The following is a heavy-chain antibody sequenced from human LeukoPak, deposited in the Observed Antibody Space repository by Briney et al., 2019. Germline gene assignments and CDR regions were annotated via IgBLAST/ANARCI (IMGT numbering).Heavy chain of an antibody. CDR2: IRYDGSNK. Sequence: GGSLRLSCAASGFTFSSYGMHWVRQAPGKGLEWVAFIRYDGSNKYYADSVKGRFTISRDNSKNTLYLQMNSLRAEDTAVYYCAKDGGGLLLHYWFDPWGQGTLVTVSS. CDR3: AKDGGGLLLHYWFDP. V-gene: IGHV3-30*02. J-gene: IGHJ5*02. D-gene: IGHD3-22*01. CDR1: GFTFSSYG.